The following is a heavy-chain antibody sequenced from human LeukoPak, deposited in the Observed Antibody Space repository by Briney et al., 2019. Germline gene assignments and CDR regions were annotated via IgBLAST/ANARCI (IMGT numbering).Heavy chain of an antibody. J-gene: IGHJ6*03. V-gene: IGHV1-69*05. CDR3: ARCYGDVYYYYMDV. Sequence: ASVNVSCKASGGTFSSYAISWVRQAPGQGLEWVGGIIPIFGTANYAQKVQGRVTITTDESTSTAYAELSSLTSEDTAVYYCARCYGDVYYYYMDVWGKGTTVTVSS. D-gene: IGHD4-17*01. CDR1: GGTFSSYA. CDR2: IIPIFGTA.